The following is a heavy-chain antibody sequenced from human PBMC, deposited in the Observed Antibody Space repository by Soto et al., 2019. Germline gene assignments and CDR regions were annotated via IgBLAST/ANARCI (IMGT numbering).Heavy chain of an antibody. Sequence: GSLRLSCVVSGLAFSSYWMSWVRQAPGKGLEWVANYNPSLRSRVTISIDTSKNQFSLQLSSVTAADTAVYFCARYPRLDCWGQGTLVTVSS. CDR3: ARYPRLDC. CDR1: GLAFSSYW. V-gene: IGHV4-4*09. J-gene: IGHJ4*02.